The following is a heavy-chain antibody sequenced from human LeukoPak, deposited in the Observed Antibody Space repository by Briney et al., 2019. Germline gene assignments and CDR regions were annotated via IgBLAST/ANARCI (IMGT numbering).Heavy chain of an antibody. D-gene: IGHD3-9*01. Sequence: PSETLSLTCAVYGGSFSSYYWSWIRQPPGEGLEWIGYIYYSGSTNYNPSLKSRVTISVDTSKNQFSLKLSSVTAADTAVYYCARLHSPGRTRYFDWLPRGWYWYFDLWGRGTLVTVSS. CDR1: GGSFSSYY. J-gene: IGHJ2*01. V-gene: IGHV4-59*01. CDR2: IYYSGST. CDR3: ARLHSPGRTRYFDWLPRGWYWYFDL.